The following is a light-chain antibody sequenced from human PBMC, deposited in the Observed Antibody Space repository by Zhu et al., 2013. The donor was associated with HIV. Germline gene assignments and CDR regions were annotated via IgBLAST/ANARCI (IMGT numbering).Light chain of an antibody. CDR3: QQGVSFPVT. J-gene: IGKJ4*01. V-gene: IGKV1-17*03. CDR2: AAS. CDR1: QGIAFH. Sequence: DIQLTQSPSAMSASVGDRITITCRASQGIAFHLSWFQQKPGRVPTRLVFAASSLQSGVPPRFSGRGSGTEFTLTISRVQPEDIATYFCQQGVSFPVTFGGGTKVEIK.